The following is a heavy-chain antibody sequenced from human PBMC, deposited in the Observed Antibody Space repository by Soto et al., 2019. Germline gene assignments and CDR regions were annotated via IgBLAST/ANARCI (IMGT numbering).Heavy chain of an antibody. CDR3: AHKITQGFRYSSSWGFDF. V-gene: IGHV2-5*02. D-gene: IGHD6-13*01. CDR1: GFSLSTSGQN. J-gene: IGHJ4*02. CDR2: IYWDDDK. Sequence: QITLKESGPPLVKATQTLTLTCTFSGFSLSTSGQNVAWIRQPPGKALEWLGLIYWDDDKRYSPSLKTRLTITKDTARNHVVLTMTNMDPVDSAKYYSAHKITQGFRYSSSWGFDFGSEGTQVTVTS.